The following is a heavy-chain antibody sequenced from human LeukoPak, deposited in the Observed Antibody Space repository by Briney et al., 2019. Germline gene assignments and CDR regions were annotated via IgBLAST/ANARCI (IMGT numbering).Heavy chain of an antibody. CDR1: GDSISSGSYY. CDR3: ARGPYYYDSSGVLDY. CDR2: IYTNGST. Sequence: SETLSLTCTVSGDSISSGSYYWSWIRQPAGKGLEWIGRIYTNGSTNYNPSLKSRVTISVDTSKNQFSLKLSSVTAADTAVYYCARGPYYYDSSGVLDYWGQGTLVTVSS. V-gene: IGHV4-61*02. J-gene: IGHJ4*02. D-gene: IGHD3-22*01.